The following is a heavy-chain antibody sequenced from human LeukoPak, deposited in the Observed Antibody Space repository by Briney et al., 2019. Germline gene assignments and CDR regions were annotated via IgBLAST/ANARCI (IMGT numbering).Heavy chain of an antibody. CDR3: ARSPSAAGFDY. CDR2: IIPIFGTA. J-gene: IGHJ4*02. CDR1: GYTFTSYG. D-gene: IGHD1-14*01. Sequence: SVKVSCKASGYTFTSYGISWVRQAPGQGLEWMGGIIPIFGTANYAQKFQGRVTITADESTSTAYMELSSLRSEDTAVYYCARSPSAAGFDYWGQGTLVTVSS. V-gene: IGHV1-69*13.